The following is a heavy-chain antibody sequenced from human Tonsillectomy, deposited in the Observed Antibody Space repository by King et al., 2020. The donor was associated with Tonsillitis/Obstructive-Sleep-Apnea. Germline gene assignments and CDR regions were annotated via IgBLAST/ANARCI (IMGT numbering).Heavy chain of an antibody. D-gene: IGHD2-15*01. CDR1: GFTFSSYS. J-gene: IGHJ4*02. V-gene: IGHV3-21*01. CDR2: ISSISSYI. CDR3: ARDSRVVAATRNDY. Sequence: VQLVESGGGLVKPGGSLRLSCAASGFTFSSYSMNWVRQAPGKGLEWVSSISSISSYIYYADSVKGRFTISRDNAKNSLYLQMNSLRAEDTAVYYCARDSRVVAATRNDYWVQGTLVTVSS.